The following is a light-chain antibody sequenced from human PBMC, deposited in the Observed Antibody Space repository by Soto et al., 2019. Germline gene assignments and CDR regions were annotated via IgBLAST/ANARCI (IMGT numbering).Light chain of an antibody. CDR1: QSISSY. Sequence: DLQMTQSPSSLSASVGDRVTITCRASQSISSYLNWYQQKPGKAPQLLIYAASSLQSGVPSRFSGSGSGTDFTLTISSLQPEDFATYYCQQSYSTPLTFGGGTKVVIK. V-gene: IGKV1-39*01. J-gene: IGKJ4*01. CDR3: QQSYSTPLT. CDR2: AAS.